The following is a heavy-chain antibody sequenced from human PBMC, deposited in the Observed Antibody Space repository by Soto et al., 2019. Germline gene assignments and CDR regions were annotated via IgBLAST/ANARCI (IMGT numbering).Heavy chain of an antibody. CDR3: ARGMSMVRGVPLYYYMDV. D-gene: IGHD3-10*01. J-gene: IGHJ6*03. CDR1: GYTFTSYY. CDR2: INPSGGST. Sequence: ASVKVSCKASGYTFTSYYMHWVRQAPGQGLEWMGIINPSGGSTSYAQKFQGRVTMTRDTSTSTVYMELSSLRSEDPAVYYCARGMSMVRGVPLYYYMDVWGKGTTVTVSS. V-gene: IGHV1-46*03.